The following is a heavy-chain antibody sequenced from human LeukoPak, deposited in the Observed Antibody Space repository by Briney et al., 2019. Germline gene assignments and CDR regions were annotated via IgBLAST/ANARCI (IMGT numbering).Heavy chain of an antibody. Sequence: GGSLRLSCAASGFTFSSYSMTWVRQAPGKGLVWVSRINSDGSSTSYADSVKGRFTISRDNAKNTLYLQMNSLRAEDTAVYYCARGKTVSPFDYWGQGTLVTVSS. CDR2: INSDGSST. CDR1: GFTFSSYS. V-gene: IGHV3-74*01. D-gene: IGHD3-10*01. CDR3: ARGKTVSPFDY. J-gene: IGHJ4*02.